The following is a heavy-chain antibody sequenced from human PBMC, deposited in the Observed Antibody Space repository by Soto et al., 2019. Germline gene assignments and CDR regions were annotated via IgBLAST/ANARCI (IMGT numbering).Heavy chain of an antibody. V-gene: IGHV4-4*07. J-gene: IGHJ4*02. D-gene: IGHD6-19*01. CDR1: GGSISSYY. CDR2: IYTSGST. Sequence: SETLSLTCTVSGGSISSYYWSWIRQPAGKGLEWIGRIYTSGSTNYNPSLKSRVTMSVDTSKNQFSLKLSSVTAADTAVYYCARVRYSSGWYYFDYWGQGTLVTAPQ. CDR3: ARVRYSSGWYYFDY.